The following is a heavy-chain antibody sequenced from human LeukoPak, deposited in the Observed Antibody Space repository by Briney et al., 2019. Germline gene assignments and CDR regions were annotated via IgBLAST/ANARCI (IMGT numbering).Heavy chain of an antibody. CDR3: AKDYSASGDAFNI. J-gene: IGHJ4*02. D-gene: IGHD2-21*01. V-gene: IGHV3-9*03. CDR2: ISLDSGNI. CDR1: GFTFDDYA. Sequence: AGGPLRLSCAASGFTFDDYAMNWVRKAPGKGLEWVSGISLDSGNIGYADSVKGRFTISRDNAKNSLYLQMNSLRVEDMALYYCAKDYSASGDAFNIWGQGTLVTVSS.